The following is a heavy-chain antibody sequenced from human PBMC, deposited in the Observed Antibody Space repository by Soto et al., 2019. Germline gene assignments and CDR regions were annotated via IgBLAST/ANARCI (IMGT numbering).Heavy chain of an antibody. V-gene: IGHV1-69*01. CDR3: ARGPYGCNETKYYYCGLDV. Sequence: QVHLVQSGAEVKKPGSSVKVSCKASGGTFSSYAMSWVRQAPGQGLEWMGGIIPIFGKTNYAQKFQGRVTFTAGGSTSTVYMELSSLGLEDTAVYCGARGPYGCNETKYYYCGLDVWGQGTTVNVSS. CDR1: GGTFSSYA. D-gene: IGHD4-17*01. CDR2: IIPIFGKT. J-gene: IGHJ6*02.